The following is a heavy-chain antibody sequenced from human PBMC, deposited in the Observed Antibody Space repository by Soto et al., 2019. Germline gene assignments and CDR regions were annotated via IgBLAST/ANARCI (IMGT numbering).Heavy chain of an antibody. CDR1: GFTVSSYA. D-gene: IGHD3-3*01. J-gene: IGHJ5*02. CDR3: AKPPYDFWSGYYRRPWFDP. CDR2: ISGSGGST. Sequence: PGGSLRLSCAASGFTVSSYAMSWVRQAPGKGLEWVSAISGSGGSTYYADSVKGRFTISRDNSKNTLYLQMNSLRAEDTAVYYCAKPPYDFWSGYYRRPWFDPWGQGTLVTVSS. V-gene: IGHV3-23*01.